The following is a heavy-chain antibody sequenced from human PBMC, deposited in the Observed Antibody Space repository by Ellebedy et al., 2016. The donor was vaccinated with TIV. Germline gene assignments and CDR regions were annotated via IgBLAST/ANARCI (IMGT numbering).Heavy chain of an antibody. CDR3: ARLVYCSTTNCYGNWFDP. V-gene: IGHV5-51*01. D-gene: IGHD2-2*01. Sequence: KVSCKGSGYSFTNYWVGWVRQLPGKGLEWMGIINCHDSDPTYGPSFQGQVTISVDKSISTAYLQWSSLKASDTAIYYCARLVYCSTTNCYGNWFDPWGQGTLVTVSS. CDR2: INCHDSDP. J-gene: IGHJ5*02. CDR1: GYSFTNYW.